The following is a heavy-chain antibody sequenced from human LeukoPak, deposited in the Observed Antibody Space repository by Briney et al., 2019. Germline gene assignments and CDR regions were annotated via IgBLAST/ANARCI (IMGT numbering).Heavy chain of an antibody. CDR1: GFTFSNYE. J-gene: IGHJ2*01. CDR2: IRSSGSTI. Sequence: GGSLRLSCEASGFTFSNYEMNWVRQAPGKGLERVSYIRSSGSTIYYADSVKGRFTISRDNAKNSLYLQMNSLRAEDTAVYYCAIGDYCDSSGSHVWYFDLWGRGTLVTVSS. V-gene: IGHV3-48*03. D-gene: IGHD3-22*01. CDR3: AIGDYCDSSGSHVWYFDL.